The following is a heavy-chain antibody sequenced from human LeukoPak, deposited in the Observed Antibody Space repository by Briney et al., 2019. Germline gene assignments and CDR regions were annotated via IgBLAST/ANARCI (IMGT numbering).Heavy chain of an antibody. Sequence: GGSLRLSCAASGFTFSSYAMSWVRQAPGKGLEWVSTLSGSDSSRYYADSVKGRFIISRDNSKNTLYLQMNSLRGEDTAVYYCARVGNDFGDYGFDYFDYWGQGTLVTVSS. V-gene: IGHV3-23*01. CDR2: LSGSDSSR. J-gene: IGHJ4*02. CDR1: GFTFSSYA. CDR3: ARVGNDFGDYGFDYFDY. D-gene: IGHD4-17*01.